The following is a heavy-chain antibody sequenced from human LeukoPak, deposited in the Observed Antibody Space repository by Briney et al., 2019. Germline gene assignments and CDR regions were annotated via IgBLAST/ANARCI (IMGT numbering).Heavy chain of an antibody. CDR3: AREKAEEAGFGKFDYYYYYIDV. D-gene: IGHD3-10*01. V-gene: IGHV4-4*07. CDR1: GGSISSYY. J-gene: IGHJ6*03. CDR2: IYTSGST. Sequence: SETLSLTCPVSGGSISSYYWSWIRQPAGKGLEWIGRIYTSGSTNSNPSLKSRATMSVDTSKNQFSLKLSSCTAADTAVYYCAREKAEEAGFGKFDYYYYYIDVWGKGTTVTISS.